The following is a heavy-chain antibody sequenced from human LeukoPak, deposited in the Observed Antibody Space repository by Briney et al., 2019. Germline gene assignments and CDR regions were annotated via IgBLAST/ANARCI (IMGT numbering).Heavy chain of an antibody. J-gene: IGHJ3*02. CDR3: AKIRVVPADGFDI. V-gene: IGHV3-30*02. CDR1: GFIFSSYG. CDR2: IRYDGSNK. D-gene: IGHD2-2*01. Sequence: PGGSLRLSCAASGFIFSSYGMHWVRQAPGKGLEWVAFIRYDGSNKYYADSVKGRFTISRDNSKNTLYLQMNSLRAEDTAVYYCAKIRVVPADGFDIWGQGTMVTVSS.